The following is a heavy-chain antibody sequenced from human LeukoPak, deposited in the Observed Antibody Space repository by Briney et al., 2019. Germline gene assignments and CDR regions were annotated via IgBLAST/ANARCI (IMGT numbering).Heavy chain of an antibody. D-gene: IGHD2-2*01. CDR3: ARNHCSSTSCYLDP. Sequence: ASVKVSCKASGYTFTGYYMHWVRQAPGQGLEWMGWINPNSGGTNYAQKFQVRVTMTRDTSISTAYMELSRLRSDDTAVYYCARNHCSSTSCYLDPWGQGTLVTVSS. CDR2: INPNSGGT. CDR1: GYTFTGYY. V-gene: IGHV1-2*02. J-gene: IGHJ5*02.